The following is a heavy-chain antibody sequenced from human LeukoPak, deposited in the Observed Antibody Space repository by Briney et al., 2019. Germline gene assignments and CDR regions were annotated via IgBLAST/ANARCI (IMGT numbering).Heavy chain of an antibody. D-gene: IGHD3-10*01. CDR1: GFTFTNAW. CDR2: IKSKTDGETT. CDR3: TTDLGTYYHGSQRLIPINY. V-gene: IGHV3-15*01. Sequence: GGSLRLSCVDSGFTFTNAWMSWVRQAPGKGLEWIGRIKSKTDGETTNYAEPVRGRFTISRDDSKSAVYLQMNSLKIEDTAVYYCTTDLGTYYHGSQRLIPINYWGQGTLVTVSS. J-gene: IGHJ4*02.